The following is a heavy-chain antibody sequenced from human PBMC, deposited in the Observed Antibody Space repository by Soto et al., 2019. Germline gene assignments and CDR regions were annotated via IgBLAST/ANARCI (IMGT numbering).Heavy chain of an antibody. V-gene: IGHV4-30-4*01. CDR1: GGPVSSGDYY. J-gene: IGHJ4*02. D-gene: IGHD3-16*02. CDR2: ISYSGNT. Sequence: SETLSLTCTLSGGPVSSGDYYWSWVRQPPGKGLEWIGYISYSGNTYYNPSLKSRVTISGDTSKNQFSLKLSSVTAADTAVYYCARTNYDYVWGSYRFDYWGLGTLVTVSS. CDR3: ARTNYDYVWGSYRFDY.